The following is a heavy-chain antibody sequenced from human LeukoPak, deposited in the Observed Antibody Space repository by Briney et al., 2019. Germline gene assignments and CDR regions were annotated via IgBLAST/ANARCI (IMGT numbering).Heavy chain of an antibody. CDR1: GYTFTSYG. J-gene: IGHJ4*02. CDR3: ARDPPRARRDGYNWDY. V-gene: IGHV1-18*01. D-gene: IGHD5-24*01. CDR2: ISAYNGNT. Sequence: ASVKVSCKASGYTFTSYGISWVRRAPGQGLEWMGWISAYNGNTNYAQKLQGRVTMTTDTSTSTAYMELRSLRSDDTAVYYCARDPPRARRDGYNWDYWGQGTLVTVSS.